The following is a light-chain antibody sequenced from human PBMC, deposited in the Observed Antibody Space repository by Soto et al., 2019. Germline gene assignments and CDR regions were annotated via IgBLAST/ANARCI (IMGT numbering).Light chain of an antibody. CDR3: LLYFDVARV. CDR2: DTS. J-gene: IGLJ2*01. V-gene: IGLV7-46*01. CDR1: TGTLTSGHF. Sequence: QTVVTQEPSLTVSPGGTVTLTCGSSTGTLTSGHFPYWFQQKPGQAPGALIFDTSKKYSWTPARFSGSLPGGKAALTLSGAQPEDEADYYCLLYFDVARVFGGGTKLTVL.